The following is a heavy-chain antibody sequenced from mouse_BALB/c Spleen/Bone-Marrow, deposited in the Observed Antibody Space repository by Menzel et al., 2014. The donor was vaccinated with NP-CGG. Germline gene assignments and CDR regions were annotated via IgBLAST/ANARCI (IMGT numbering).Heavy chain of an antibody. Sequence: EVKLVESGAELVKPGASVKLSCTASGFNIKDTYMHWVEQRPEQGLEWIGRIDPANGNTKYDPKFQGKATITADTSSNTAYLQLSSLTSEDTAVYYCARYRLGTYFDYWGQGTTLTVSS. V-gene: IGHV14-3*02. J-gene: IGHJ2*01. CDR1: GFNIKDTY. D-gene: IGHD1-2*01. CDR3: ARYRLGTYFDY. CDR2: IDPANGNT.